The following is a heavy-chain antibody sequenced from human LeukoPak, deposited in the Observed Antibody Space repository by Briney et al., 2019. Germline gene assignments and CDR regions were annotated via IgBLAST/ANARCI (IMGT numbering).Heavy chain of an antibody. CDR1: GFTVSTNY. J-gene: IGHJ4*02. Sequence: PGGSLRLSCAASGFTVSTNYMRWVRQAPGKGLEWVSVISSGGTPYYADSVKGRFTISRDSSENTLYLQMHSLRAEDTAVYYCARGGAGYAFDYWGQGTLVTVSS. V-gene: IGHV3-66*02. D-gene: IGHD5-12*01. CDR2: ISSGGTP. CDR3: ARGGAGYAFDY.